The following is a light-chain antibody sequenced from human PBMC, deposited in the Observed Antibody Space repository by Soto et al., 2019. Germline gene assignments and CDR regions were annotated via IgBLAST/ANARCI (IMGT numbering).Light chain of an antibody. CDR1: QSVSSSY. J-gene: IGKJ2*01. CDR3: EQYGSSGYT. CDR2: GAS. Sequence: EIVLTQSPGPLSLSPGERATLSCRASQSVSSSYLAWYQQKPGQAPRLLIYGASSRATGIPDRFSGSGSGTDFTLTISRLEPEDFAVYYCEQYGSSGYTFGQETKLEIK. V-gene: IGKV3-20*01.